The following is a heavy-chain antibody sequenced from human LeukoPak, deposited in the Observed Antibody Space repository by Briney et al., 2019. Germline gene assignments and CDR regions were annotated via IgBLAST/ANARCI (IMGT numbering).Heavy chain of an antibody. J-gene: IGHJ4*02. CDR3: AREKRAAAAPDH. V-gene: IGHV4-31*02. Sequence: LRLSCAASGFTFSSYSMNWVRQPPGKGLEWIGYIYYSGSTYYNPSLKSRVTISVDTSKNQFSLKLSSVTAADTAVYYCAREKRAAAAPDHWGQGTLVTVSS. CDR1: GFTFSSYS. D-gene: IGHD6-13*01. CDR2: IYYSGST.